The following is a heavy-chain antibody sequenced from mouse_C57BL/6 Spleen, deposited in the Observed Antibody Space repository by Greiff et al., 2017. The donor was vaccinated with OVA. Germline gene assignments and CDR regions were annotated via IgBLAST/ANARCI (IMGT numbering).Heavy chain of an antibody. V-gene: IGHV1-80*01. J-gene: IGHJ1*03. Sequence: QVQLQQSGAELVKPGASVKISCKASGYAFSSYWMNWVKQRPGRGLEWIGQIYPGDGDTNYNGKFKGTATLTADKSSSTAYMQLSSLTSEDSAVYFCARAAARYFDVWGTGTTVTVSS. CDR3: ARAAARYFDV. CDR2: IYPGDGDT. CDR1: GYAFSSYW.